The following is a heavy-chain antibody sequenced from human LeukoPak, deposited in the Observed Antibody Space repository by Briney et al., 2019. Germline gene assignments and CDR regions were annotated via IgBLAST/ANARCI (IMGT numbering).Heavy chain of an antibody. J-gene: IGHJ3*02. CDR1: GFTFSSYS. CDR2: ISSSGSTI. Sequence: GGSLRLSCAASGFTFSSYSMNWVRQAPGKGLEWVSYISSSGSTIYYADSVKGRFTISRDNAKNSLYLQMNSLRAEDTAVYYCARDEGYCSSTSCYGDAFDIWGQGTMVTVSS. CDR3: ARDEGYCSSTSCYGDAFDI. D-gene: IGHD2-2*01. V-gene: IGHV3-48*01.